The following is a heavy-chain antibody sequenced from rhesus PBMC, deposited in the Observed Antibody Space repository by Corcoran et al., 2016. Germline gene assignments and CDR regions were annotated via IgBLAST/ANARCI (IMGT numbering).Heavy chain of an antibody. CDR1: GGSISSSY. D-gene: IGHD1-26*01. Sequence: QLQLQESGPGLVKPSETLSVTCAVSGGSISSSYWSWIRQAPGKGLEWIGYIYGSGSRTNYNPSHKSRVTLSGDTTKTQFSVKLRSGTAADTAVYYCGRENGNRNRFEGGARESWSPSPQ. J-gene: IGHJ5-1*01. V-gene: IGHV4-169*02. CDR3: GRENGNRNRFEG. CDR2: IYGSGSRT.